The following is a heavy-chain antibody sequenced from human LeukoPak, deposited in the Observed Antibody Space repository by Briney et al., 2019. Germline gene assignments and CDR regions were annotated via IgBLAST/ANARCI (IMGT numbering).Heavy chain of an antibody. Sequence: SVKVSCKASGYTFTSYGISWVRQAPGQGLEWMGGIIPIFGTANYAQKFQGRVTITADESTSTAYMELSSLRSEDTAVYYCARQYCSSTSCYDWFDPWGQGTLVTVSS. V-gene: IGHV1-69*13. CDR1: GYTFTSYG. D-gene: IGHD2-2*01. J-gene: IGHJ5*02. CDR2: IIPIFGTA. CDR3: ARQYCSSTSCYDWFDP.